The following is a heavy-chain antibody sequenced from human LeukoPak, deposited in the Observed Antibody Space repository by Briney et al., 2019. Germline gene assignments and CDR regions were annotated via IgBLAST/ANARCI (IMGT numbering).Heavy chain of an antibody. Sequence: GASVKVSCKASGGTFSSYAISWVRQAPGQGLEWMGRIIPILGIANYAQKFQGRVTITADKSTSTAYMELGSLRSEDTAVYYCARESEPYYYGSGSYYNWDFDYWGQGTLVTVSS. V-gene: IGHV1-69*04. CDR2: IIPILGIA. J-gene: IGHJ4*02. CDR3: ARESEPYYYGSGSYYNWDFDY. D-gene: IGHD3-10*01. CDR1: GGTFSSYA.